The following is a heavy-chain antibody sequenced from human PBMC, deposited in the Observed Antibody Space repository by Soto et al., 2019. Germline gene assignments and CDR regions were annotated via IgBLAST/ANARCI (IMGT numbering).Heavy chain of an antibody. Sequence: PSETLSLTCAVYGGSFSGYYWSWIRQPPGKGLEWIGEINHNGSTNYNPSLKSRVTISVDTSKNQFSVKLNSVTAADTAVYYCARHQSIVVVTAARAFDIWGQGTMVTVSS. D-gene: IGHD2-15*01. CDR1: GGSFSGYY. J-gene: IGHJ3*02. V-gene: IGHV4-34*01. CDR2: INHNGST. CDR3: ARHQSIVVVTAARAFDI.